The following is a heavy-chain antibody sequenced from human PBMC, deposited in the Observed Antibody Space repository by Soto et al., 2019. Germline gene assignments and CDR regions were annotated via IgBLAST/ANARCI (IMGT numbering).Heavy chain of an antibody. Sequence: ASVKVSCKASGGTFSSYAISWVRQAPGQGLEWMGGIIPIFGTANYAQKFQGRVTITADKSTSTAYMELSSLRSEDTAVYYCARDLIAVAGTGYNWFDPWGQGTLVTVSS. D-gene: IGHD6-19*01. J-gene: IGHJ5*02. CDR3: ARDLIAVAGTGYNWFDP. CDR2: IIPIFGTA. CDR1: GGTFSSYA. V-gene: IGHV1-69*06.